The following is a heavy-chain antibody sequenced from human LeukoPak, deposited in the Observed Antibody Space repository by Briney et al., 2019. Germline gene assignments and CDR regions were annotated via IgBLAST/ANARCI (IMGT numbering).Heavy chain of an antibody. V-gene: IGHV4-59*12. J-gene: IGHJ4*02. D-gene: IGHD4-17*01. Sequence: SEALSLTCTVSGGSISSYYWSWIRQPPGKGLEWIGYIYYSGSTNYNPSLKSRVTMSVDTSKNQFSLKLSSVTAADTAVYYCARANPTFPYGIDYWGQGTLVTVSS. CDR3: ARANPTFPYGIDY. CDR2: IYYSGST. CDR1: GGSISSYY.